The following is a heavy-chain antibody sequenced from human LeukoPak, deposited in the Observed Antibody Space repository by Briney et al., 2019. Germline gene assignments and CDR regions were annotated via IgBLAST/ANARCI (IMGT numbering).Heavy chain of an antibody. CDR3: ARTDFHPYSSGWYSVDY. Sequence: SETLSLTCTVSGGSISSYYWSWIRQPAGKGLEWIGRIYTSGSTNYNPSLKSRVTMSVDTSKNQFSPQLNSVTPEDTAVYYCARTDFHPYSSGWYSVDYWGQGTLVTVSS. CDR2: IYTSGST. CDR1: GGSISSYY. J-gene: IGHJ4*02. D-gene: IGHD6-19*01. V-gene: IGHV4-4*07.